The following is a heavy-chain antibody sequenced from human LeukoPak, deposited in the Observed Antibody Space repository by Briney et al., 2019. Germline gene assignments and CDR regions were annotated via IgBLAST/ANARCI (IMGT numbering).Heavy chain of an antibody. J-gene: IGHJ4*02. V-gene: IGHV1-24*01. CDR1: GYTFTGYY. CDR3: ATDLVVGEWVDY. CDR2: FDPEDGET. Sequence: ASVKVSCKASGYTFTGYYMHWVRQAPGKGLEWMGGFDPEDGETIYAQKFQGRVTMTEDTSTDAAYMELSSLRSEDTAVYYCATDLVVGEWVDYWGQGTLVTVSS. D-gene: IGHD1-26*01.